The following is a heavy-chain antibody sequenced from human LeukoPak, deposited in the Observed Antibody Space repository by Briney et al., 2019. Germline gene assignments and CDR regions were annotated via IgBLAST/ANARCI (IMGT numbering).Heavy chain of an antibody. CDR3: ARDVGITVADSFDP. Sequence: GSSVKVSCKTIGGRFKSYGISWVRQAPGQGLEWMGWISINRGNTNYAQKFQGRVSMTTDTSTSTAYMELRGLRSDDTAMYYCARDVGITVADSFDPWGQGTLVTVSS. CDR1: GGRFKSYG. CDR2: ISINRGNT. D-gene: IGHD6-19*01. J-gene: IGHJ5*02. V-gene: IGHV1-18*01.